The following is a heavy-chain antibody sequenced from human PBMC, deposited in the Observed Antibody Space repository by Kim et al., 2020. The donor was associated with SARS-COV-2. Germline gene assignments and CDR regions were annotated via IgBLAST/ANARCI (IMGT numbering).Heavy chain of an antibody. D-gene: IGHD3-10*01. V-gene: IGHV4-59*13. Sequence: SETLSLTCTVSGGSISSYYWSWIRQPPGKGLEWIGYIYYRGSTNYNPSLKSRVTISVDTSKNQFSLKLSSVTAADTAVYYCARESGYGMDVWGQGTTVTVSS. J-gene: IGHJ6*02. CDR1: GGSISSYY. CDR2: IYYRGST. CDR3: ARESGYGMDV.